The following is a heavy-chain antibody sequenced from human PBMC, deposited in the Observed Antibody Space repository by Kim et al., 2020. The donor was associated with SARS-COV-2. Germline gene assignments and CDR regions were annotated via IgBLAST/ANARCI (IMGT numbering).Heavy chain of an antibody. CDR2: IIPIFGTA. J-gene: IGHJ5*02. CDR3: ARDARPDYGDYWGDNWFDP. D-gene: IGHD4-17*01. Sequence: SVKVSCKASGGTFSSYAISWVRQAPGQGLEWMGGIIPIFGTANYAQKFQGRVTITADESTSTAYMELSSLRSEDTALYYCARDARPDYGDYWGDNWFDPWGQGTLVTVSS. V-gene: IGHV1-69*13. CDR1: GGTFSSYA.